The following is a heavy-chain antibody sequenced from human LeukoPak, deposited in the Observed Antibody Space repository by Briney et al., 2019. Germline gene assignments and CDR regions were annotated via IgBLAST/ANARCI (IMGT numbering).Heavy chain of an antibody. J-gene: IGHJ4*02. CDR1: GFTFSSYA. CDR2: IKQDGSEK. D-gene: IGHD5-18*01. V-gene: IGHV3-7*01. CDR3: ASSRYGYTY. Sequence: GRSLRLSCAASGFTFSSYAMHWVRQAPGKGLEWVANIKQDGSEKYYVDSVKGRFTISRDNAKNSLYLQMNSLRAEDTAVYYCASSRYGYTYWGQGTLVTVSS.